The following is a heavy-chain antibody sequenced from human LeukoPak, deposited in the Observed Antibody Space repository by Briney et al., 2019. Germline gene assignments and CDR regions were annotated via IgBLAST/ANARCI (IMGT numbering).Heavy chain of an antibody. V-gene: IGHV3-48*03. Sequence: GGSLRLSCAASGFTFNSYEMNWVRQAPGKGLEWVSYISSSGSNIYYEDSVKVRITISRDNDKNSLYLQMNSLRAEDTAVYYCAREGEYDSVDYWGQGTLVTVSS. CDR2: ISSSGSNI. D-gene: IGHD3-3*01. CDR1: GFTFNSYE. CDR3: AREGEYDSVDY. J-gene: IGHJ4*02.